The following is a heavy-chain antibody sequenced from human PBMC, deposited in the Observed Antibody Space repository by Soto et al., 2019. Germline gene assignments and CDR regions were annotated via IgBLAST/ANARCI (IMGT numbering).Heavy chain of an antibody. V-gene: IGHV1-3*01. J-gene: IGHJ3*02. CDR3: AREVVVVAATHDAFDI. Sequence: ASVTVSCQASGYTFTSYAMHWVRQAPGQRLEWMGWINAGNGNTKYSQKFQGRVTITRDTSASTAYMELSSLRSEDTAVYYCAREVVVVAATHDAFDIWGQGTMVTVSS. D-gene: IGHD2-15*01. CDR1: GYTFTSYA. CDR2: INAGNGNT.